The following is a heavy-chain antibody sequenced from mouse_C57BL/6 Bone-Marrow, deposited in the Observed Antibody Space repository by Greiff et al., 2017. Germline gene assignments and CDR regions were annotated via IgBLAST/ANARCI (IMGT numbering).Heavy chain of an antibody. J-gene: IGHJ3*01. V-gene: IGHV3-6*01. CDR1: GYSITSGYY. CDR2: ISYDGSN. CDR3: ARDGYSGTWFAY. Sequence: ESGPGLVKPSQSLSLTCSVTGYSITSGYYWNWIRQFPGNKLEWMGYISYDGSNNYNPSLKNRISITRDTSKNQFFLKLNSVTTEDTATYYCARDGYSGTWFAYWGQGTLVTVSA. D-gene: IGHD2-12*01.